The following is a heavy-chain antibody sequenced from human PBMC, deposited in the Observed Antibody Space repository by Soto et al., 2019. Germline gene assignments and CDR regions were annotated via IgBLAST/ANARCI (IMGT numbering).Heavy chain of an antibody. Sequence: QAQLVQSGTEVEKPGASVKVSCKASGYTFTSYAISWVRQAPGQGLEWMGWISANNGNTNYAQKLQGRVTMTADTPTSTADMELRSLRSDDTAVYYCARGWGGIVVAGTRLDYWGQGTLVTVSS. V-gene: IGHV1-18*01. CDR1: GYTFTSYA. CDR3: ARGWGGIVVAGTRLDY. J-gene: IGHJ4*02. D-gene: IGHD6-19*01. CDR2: ISANNGNT.